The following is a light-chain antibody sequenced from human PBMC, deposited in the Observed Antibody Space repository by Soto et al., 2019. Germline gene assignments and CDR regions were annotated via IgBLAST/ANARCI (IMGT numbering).Light chain of an antibody. Sequence: QSVLTQPPSASGTPGQRVTISCSGSSSNIGNNFAYWYQQLPGTAPKLLIYRNVQRPSGVPDRFSGSKSGSSASLAISGLRSEDEADYYCAAWDDSLRGVVFGGGTKLTVL. CDR2: RNV. CDR3: AAWDDSLRGVV. CDR1: SSNIGNNF. V-gene: IGLV1-47*01. J-gene: IGLJ2*01.